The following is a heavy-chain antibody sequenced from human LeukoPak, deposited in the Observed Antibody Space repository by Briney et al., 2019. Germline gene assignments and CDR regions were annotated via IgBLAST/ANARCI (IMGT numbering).Heavy chain of an antibody. Sequence: GGSLRLSCAASGFTFSSYGMHWVRQAPGKGLEWVAVISYDGSNKYYADSVKGRFTISRDNSKNALYLQMNSLRAEDTAVYYCAKVVLSRASPDYWGQGTLVTVSS. CDR2: ISYDGSNK. D-gene: IGHD3-22*01. CDR3: AKVVLSRASPDY. CDR1: GFTFSSYG. J-gene: IGHJ4*02. V-gene: IGHV3-30*18.